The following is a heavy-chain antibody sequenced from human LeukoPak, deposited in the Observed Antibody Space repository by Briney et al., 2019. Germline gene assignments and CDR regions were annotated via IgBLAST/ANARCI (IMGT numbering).Heavy chain of an antibody. CDR1: GYTFTGYY. D-gene: IGHD3-3*01. CDR3: ARGLEIFGVVSRLSDY. J-gene: IGHJ4*02. V-gene: IGHV1-2*02. CDR2: INPNSGGT. Sequence: GASVKVSCKASGYTFTGYYMHSVRQAPGQGLEWMGWINPNSGGTNYAQKFQGRVTMTRDTSISTAYMELSRLRSDDTAVYYCARGLEIFGVVSRLSDYWGQGTLVTVSS.